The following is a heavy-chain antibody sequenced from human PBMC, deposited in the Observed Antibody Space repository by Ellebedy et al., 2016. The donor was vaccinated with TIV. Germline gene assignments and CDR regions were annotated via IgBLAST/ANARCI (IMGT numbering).Heavy chain of an antibody. V-gene: IGHV3-11*06. D-gene: IGHD5-12*01. CDR3: ARDRGYDTFDY. Sequence: GESLKISCAASGFTFRDSYMSWVRQPPGKGLEWVSFISVSNIYTNYADSVKGRFTISRDNAKNSLYLQMNSLRAEDTAVYYCARDRGYDTFDYWGQGILVTVSS. CDR2: ISVSNIYT. J-gene: IGHJ4*02. CDR1: GFTFRDSY.